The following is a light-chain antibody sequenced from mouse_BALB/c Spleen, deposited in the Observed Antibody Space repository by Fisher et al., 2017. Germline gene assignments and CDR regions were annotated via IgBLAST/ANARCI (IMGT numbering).Light chain of an antibody. CDR2: RTS. CDR1: SSVSY. Sequence: IVITQTTAIMSASLGEEITLTCSASSSVSYMHWYQQKSDASPKLWIYRTSNLASGVPARFSGSGSGTSYSLTISSMEAEDAATYYCQQWSSNPYTFGGGTKLEIK. CDR3: QQWSSNPYT. V-gene: IGKV4-59*01. J-gene: IGKJ2*01.